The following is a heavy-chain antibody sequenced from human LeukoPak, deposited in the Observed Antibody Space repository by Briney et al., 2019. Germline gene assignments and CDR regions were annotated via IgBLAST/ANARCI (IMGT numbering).Heavy chain of an antibody. J-gene: IGHJ3*02. D-gene: IGHD3-22*01. Sequence: PGGSLRLSCAASGFTFSSYGMHWVRQVPGKGLEWVAFIRYDGSDKYYADSVKGRFTISRDNSKNTLYLQMNSLRAEDTAVYYCARDQSYYDRASAFDIWGQGTMVTVSS. V-gene: IGHV3-30*02. CDR3: ARDQSYYDRASAFDI. CDR2: IRYDGSDK. CDR1: GFTFSSYG.